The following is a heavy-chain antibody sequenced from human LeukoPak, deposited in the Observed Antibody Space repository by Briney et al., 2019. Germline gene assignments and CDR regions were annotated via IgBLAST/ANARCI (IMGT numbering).Heavy chain of an antibody. CDR2: INHSGST. J-gene: IGHJ6*03. CDR3: ASNWPPYYDFWSGYYGNYYYMDV. V-gene: IGHV4-34*01. Sequence: PSETLSLTCAVCGGSFSGYYWSWIRQPPGKGLEWIGEINHSGSTNYNPSLKSRVTISVVTSKNQFSLKLSSVTAADTAVYYCASNWPPYYDFWSGYYGNYYYMDVWGKGTTVTVSS. CDR1: GGSFSGYY. D-gene: IGHD3-3*01.